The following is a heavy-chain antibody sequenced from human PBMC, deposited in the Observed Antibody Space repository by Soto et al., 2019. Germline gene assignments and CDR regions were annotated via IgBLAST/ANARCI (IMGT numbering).Heavy chain of an antibody. V-gene: IGHV3-23*01. CDR1: GVTFINTG. J-gene: IGHJ4*02. Sequence: EVQVLQSGGGLVPPGGSLRLSCAGSGVTFINTGMSWVRQASGQGLEWGSAITGNGDTTYYADSVKGRVTISRDNSTSTRYLQMHSLGSEDTAGYYCAKIDGYFADWGQRTLVTVSS. CDR3: AKIDGYFAD. D-gene: IGHD3-22*01. CDR2: ITGNGDTT.